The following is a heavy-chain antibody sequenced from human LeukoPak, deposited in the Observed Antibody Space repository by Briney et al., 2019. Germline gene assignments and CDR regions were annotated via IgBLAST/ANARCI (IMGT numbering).Heavy chain of an antibody. CDR2: INPNSGGT. D-gene: IGHD6-13*01. J-gene: IGHJ5*02. CDR3: ARWCNGAADRKAAAENWFDP. Sequence: ASVKVSCKASGYTFTGYYMHWVRQAPGQGLEWMGWINPNSGGTNYAQKFQGRVTMTRDTSISTAYMELNRLRSDDTAVYYCARWCNGAADRKAAAENWFDPWGQGTLVTVSS. V-gene: IGHV1-2*02. CDR1: GYTFTGYY.